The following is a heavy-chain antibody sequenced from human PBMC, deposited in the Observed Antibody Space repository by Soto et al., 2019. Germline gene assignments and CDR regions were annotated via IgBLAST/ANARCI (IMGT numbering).Heavy chain of an antibody. J-gene: IGHJ6*02. D-gene: IGHD3-22*01. CDR2: IWYDGSNK. V-gene: IGHV3-33*01. CDR1: GFTFSSYG. Sequence: QVQLVESGGGVVQPGRSLRLSCAASGFTFSSYGMHWVRQAPGKGLEWVAVIWYDGSNKYYADSVKGRFTISRDNSKNTLYLQVNSLRAEDTAVYYCARASPYDSSGYSPTHYYYGMDVWGQGTTVTVSS. CDR3: ARASPYDSSGYSPTHYYYGMDV.